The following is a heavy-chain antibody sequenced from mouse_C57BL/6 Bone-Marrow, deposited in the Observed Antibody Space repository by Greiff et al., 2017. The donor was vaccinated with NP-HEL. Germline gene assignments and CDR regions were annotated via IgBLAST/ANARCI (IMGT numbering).Heavy chain of an antibody. CDR3: TTLPGFAY. J-gene: IGHJ3*01. CDR2: IDPENGDT. CDR1: GFNIKDDY. Sequence: EVQLKESGAELVRPGASVKLSCTASGFNIKDDYMHWVKQRPEQGLEWIGWIDPENGDTEYASKFQGKATITADTSSNTAYLQLSSLTSEDTAVYYCTTLPGFAYWGQGTLVTVSA. V-gene: IGHV14-4*01.